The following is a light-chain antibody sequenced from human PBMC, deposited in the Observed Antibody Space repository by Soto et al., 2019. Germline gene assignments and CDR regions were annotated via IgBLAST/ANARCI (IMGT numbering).Light chain of an antibody. J-gene: IGKJ1*01. CDR3: QQYSDYSRT. Sequence: DVQMTQSPSAXSXXVXXXXXXXXRASQSINKWMAWYQLKPGKAPQLLIYKASSLQSGVPSRFSGSGSGAEFTLTISSLQPDDFATYFCQQYSDYSRTFGQGTKVDIK. V-gene: IGKV1-5*03. CDR1: QSINKW. CDR2: KAS.